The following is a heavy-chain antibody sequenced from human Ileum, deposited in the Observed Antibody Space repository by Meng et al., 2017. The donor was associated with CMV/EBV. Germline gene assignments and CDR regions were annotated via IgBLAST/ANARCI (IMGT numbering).Heavy chain of an antibody. CDR1: GFSFSSYW. J-gene: IGHJ6*02. CDR3: VRPGAYIVGTTVSYYYYALDV. CDR2: INSDGTTT. D-gene: IGHD1-26*01. V-gene: IGHV3-74*01. Sequence: GESLKISCAASGFSFSSYWMHWVRQAPGEGPMWVSRINSDGTTTNYADSVEGRFTISRDNAKNTLYLQMTGLRAEDTAVYSCVRPGAYIVGTTVSYYYYALDVWGRGTTVTVSS.